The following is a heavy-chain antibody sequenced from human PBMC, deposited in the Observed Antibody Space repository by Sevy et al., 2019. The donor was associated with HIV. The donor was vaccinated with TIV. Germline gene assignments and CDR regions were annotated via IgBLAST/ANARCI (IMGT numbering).Heavy chain of an antibody. CDR1: GGSISSYY. D-gene: IGHD2-15*01. Sequence: SETLSLTCTVSGGSISSYYWSWIRQPAGKGLEWIGRIYTSWSTNFNPSLKSRVIMSVDTSKNQFSLKLRSVTAAETAVDYCARDRYCSGGSCYQGGWFDPWGQETLVTVSS. J-gene: IGHJ5*02. CDR2: IYTSWST. V-gene: IGHV4-4*07. CDR3: ARDRYCSGGSCYQGGWFDP.